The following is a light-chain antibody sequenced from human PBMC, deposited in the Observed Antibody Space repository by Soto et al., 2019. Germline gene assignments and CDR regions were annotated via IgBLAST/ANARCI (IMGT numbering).Light chain of an antibody. CDR1: QSVNDW. CDR2: KAS. J-gene: IGKJ1*01. CDR3: QQYGTFSRT. V-gene: IGKV1-5*03. Sequence: DIQITQSPSTLSASVGDRVTITCRASQSVNDWLAWYQQKPGQAPNLLIYKASTLASGVPSRFGGLGSGTEFTLTISSLQPDDFATYYCQQYGTFSRTFGQGTKV.